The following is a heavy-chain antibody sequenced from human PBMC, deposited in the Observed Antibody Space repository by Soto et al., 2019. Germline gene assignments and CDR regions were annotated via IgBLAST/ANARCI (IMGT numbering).Heavy chain of an antibody. CDR1: GFTFSSYS. J-gene: IGHJ5*02. Sequence: GGSLILSCAASGFTFSSYSMNWVRQAPGKGLEWVSSISSSSYIYYADSVKGRFTISRDNAKNSLYLQMNSLRAEDTAVYYCAREADILNWFDPWGQGTLVTVSS. D-gene: IGHD3-9*01. CDR2: ISSSSYI. CDR3: AREADILNWFDP. V-gene: IGHV3-21*01.